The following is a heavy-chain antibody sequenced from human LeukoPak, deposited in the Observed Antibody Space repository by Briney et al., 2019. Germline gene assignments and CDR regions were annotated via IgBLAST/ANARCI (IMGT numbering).Heavy chain of an antibody. CDR2: ISSSGSTI. CDR1: GFTFSDYY. J-gene: IGHJ6*03. V-gene: IGHV3-11*04. CDR3: ARAPNYYYYMDV. Sequence: KTGGSLRLSCAASGFTFSDYYMSWIRQAPGKGLEWVSYISSSGSTIYYADSVKGRFTISRDNAKNSLYLQMNSLRAEDTAVYYCARAPNYYYYMDVWGKGTTVTISS.